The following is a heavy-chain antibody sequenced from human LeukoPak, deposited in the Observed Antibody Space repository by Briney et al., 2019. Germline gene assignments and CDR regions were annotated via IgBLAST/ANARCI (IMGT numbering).Heavy chain of an antibody. Sequence: PVASVKVSCKASGGTFSGYAISWVRQAPGQGLEWMGGIIPIFGTANYAQKFQGRVTITADKSTSTAYMELSSLRSEDTAVYYCASSIAAVYNWFDPWGQGTLVTVSS. V-gene: IGHV1-69*06. CDR1: GGTFSGYA. D-gene: IGHD6-13*01. CDR3: ASSIAAVYNWFDP. CDR2: IIPIFGTA. J-gene: IGHJ5*02.